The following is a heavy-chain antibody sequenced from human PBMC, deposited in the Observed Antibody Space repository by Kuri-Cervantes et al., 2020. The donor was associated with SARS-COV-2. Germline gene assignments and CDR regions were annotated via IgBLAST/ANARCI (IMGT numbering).Heavy chain of an antibody. J-gene: IGHJ4*02. D-gene: IGHD3-10*01. CDR2: ISGSGGST. CDR3: AKGGGSGSYLDY. Sequence: GGSLRLSCAASGFTVSSNYMSWVRQAPGKGLEWVSAISGSGGSTYYADSVKGRFTISRDNSKNTLYLQMNSLRAEDTAVYYCAKGGGSGSYLDYWGQGTLVTVSS. CDR1: GFTVSSNY. V-gene: IGHV3-23*01.